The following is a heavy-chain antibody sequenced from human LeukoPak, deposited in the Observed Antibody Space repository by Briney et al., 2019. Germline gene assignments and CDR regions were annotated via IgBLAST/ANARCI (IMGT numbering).Heavy chain of an antibody. D-gene: IGHD5-12*01. CDR2: ISYDGSNK. V-gene: IGHV3-30*04. Sequence: GGAPRLSCAASGFTFSNYAMHWVRQAPGNGLEWVAVISYDGSNKDYADSVKGRFTISRDNSKNTLYLQMNSLRAEDTAVYYCARSLATSYYYMDVWGKGTTVTVSS. J-gene: IGHJ6*03. CDR1: GFTFSNYA. CDR3: ARSLATSYYYMDV.